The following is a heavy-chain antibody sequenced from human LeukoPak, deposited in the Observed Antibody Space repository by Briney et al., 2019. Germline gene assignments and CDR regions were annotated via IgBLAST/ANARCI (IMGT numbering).Heavy chain of an antibody. V-gene: IGHV3-33*01. Sequence: GGSLRLSCAASGFTFSSYGMHWVRQAPGKGLEWVAVIWYDGSNKYYADSVKGRFTISRDNSKNTLYLQMNSLRAEDTAVYYCARVGSRGRTGTTFGYFDYWGQGTLVTVSS. CDR3: ARVGSRGRTGTTFGYFDY. J-gene: IGHJ4*02. CDR1: GFTFSSYG. CDR2: IWYDGSNK. D-gene: IGHD1-7*01.